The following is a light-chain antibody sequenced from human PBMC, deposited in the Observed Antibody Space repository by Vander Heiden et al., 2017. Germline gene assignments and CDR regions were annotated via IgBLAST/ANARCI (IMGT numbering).Light chain of an antibody. J-gene: IGLJ3*02. CDR2: SNN. Sequence: QSVLTKPPSASGTPGQRVTISCSGSSSNIGSNYVYWYQQLPGTAPKLLISSNNQRPSGVPDRFSGSKSGTSASLAISGLRSEDEADYYCAAWDDSLSGWVFGGGTNLTVL. CDR1: SSNIGSNY. V-gene: IGLV1-47*02. CDR3: AAWDDSLSGWV.